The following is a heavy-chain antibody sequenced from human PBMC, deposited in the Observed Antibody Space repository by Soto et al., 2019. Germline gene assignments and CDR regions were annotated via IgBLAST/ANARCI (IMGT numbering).Heavy chain of an antibody. CDR1: GFFFEDYA. Sequence: GGSLRLSCAASGFFFEDYAMHWVRQAPGKGLEWVSAISWNSGNIGYADSVKGRFTISRDNAKNSLYLQMNSLRTEDTAFYFCAKDMRSSQGGSYAAELWGQGTLVTVSS. CDR3: AKDMRSSQGGSYAAEL. CDR2: ISWNSGNI. D-gene: IGHD3-10*01. J-gene: IGHJ4*02. V-gene: IGHV3-9*01.